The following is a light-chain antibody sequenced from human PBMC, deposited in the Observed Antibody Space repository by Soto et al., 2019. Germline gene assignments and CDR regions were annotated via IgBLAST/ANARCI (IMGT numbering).Light chain of an antibody. CDR3: SSYTTSSLVV. V-gene: IGLV2-14*01. CDR2: EVS. J-gene: IGLJ2*01. Sequence: QSALTQPASVSGSLGQSITISCTGTSSDVAGYNYVSRYQQHPGKAPKRMIYEVSNRPSGVSNRFSGSRSGNTASLTISGLQPEDEADYYCSSYTTSSLVVFGGGTKLTVL. CDR1: SSDVAGYNY.